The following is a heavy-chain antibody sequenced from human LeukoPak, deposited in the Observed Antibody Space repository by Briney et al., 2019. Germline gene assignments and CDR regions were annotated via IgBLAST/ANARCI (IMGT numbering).Heavy chain of an antibody. J-gene: IGHJ3*02. Sequence: PGGSLRLSCAASGLAFSAYKMHWVRQAPRKGLVWVSRISTDGYTTDYADFVQGRFTASRDNTKNTWSLEMNSLRAEDTAVYYCARDRGWIQHDIWGQGTMVTVSS. CDR2: ISTDGYTT. D-gene: IGHD5-18*01. CDR3: ARDRGWIQHDI. CDR1: GLAFSAYK. V-gene: IGHV3-74*01.